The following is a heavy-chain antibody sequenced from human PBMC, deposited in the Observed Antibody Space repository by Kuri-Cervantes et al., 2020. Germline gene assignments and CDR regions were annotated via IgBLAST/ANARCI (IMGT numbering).Heavy chain of an antibody. Sequence: GSLRLSCTVSGGSISSYYWSWIRQPPGKGLEWIGEIYHSGSTNYNPSLKSRVTISVDASKNQFSLKLSSVTAADTAVYYCARGMTRYCSSTSCFPYYYYGMDVWGQGTTVTVSS. D-gene: IGHD2-2*01. CDR1: GGSISSYY. CDR3: ARGMTRYCSSTSCFPYYYYGMDV. CDR2: IYHSGST. V-gene: IGHV4-59*12. J-gene: IGHJ6*02.